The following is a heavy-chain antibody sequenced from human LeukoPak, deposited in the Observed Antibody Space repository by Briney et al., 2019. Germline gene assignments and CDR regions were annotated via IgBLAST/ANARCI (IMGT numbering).Heavy chain of an antibody. J-gene: IGHJ4*02. V-gene: IGHV4-30-2*01. D-gene: IGHD1-26*01. CDR2: IYHSGST. Sequence: TPSQTLSLTGAVSGGSISSGGYFWNWIRQPPGKGLEWIGYIYHSGSTYYNPSLKSRVTISVDRSKNQFSLKLSSVTAADTAVYYCARGMGSSGLYYFDYWGQGTLVTVSS. CDR3: ARGMGSSGLYYFDY. CDR1: GGSISSGGYF.